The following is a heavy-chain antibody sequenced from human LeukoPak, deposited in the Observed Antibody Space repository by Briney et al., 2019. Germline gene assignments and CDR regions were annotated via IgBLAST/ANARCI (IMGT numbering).Heavy chain of an antibody. CDR2: ISSSGSTI. Sequence: GGSLRLSCAASGFTFSSYEMNWVRQAPGKGLEWVSYISSSGSTIYYADSVKGRFTISRDNAKNSLYLQMNSLRAEDTAVYFCARNYYHSSAPGSWFDPWGQGTLVTVSS. CDR1: GFTFSSYE. V-gene: IGHV3-48*03. J-gene: IGHJ5*02. D-gene: IGHD3-22*01. CDR3: ARNYYHSSAPGSWFDP.